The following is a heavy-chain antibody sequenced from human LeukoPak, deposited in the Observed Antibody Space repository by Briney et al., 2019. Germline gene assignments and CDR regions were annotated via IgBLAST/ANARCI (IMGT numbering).Heavy chain of an antibody. J-gene: IGHJ4*02. D-gene: IGHD3-3*01. CDR2: ILPIIHIP. V-gene: IGHV1-69*04. Sequence: ASVKVSCKASGGTFGTYTISWVRQAPGQGLEWMGRILPIIHIPDYAQKFQDRVTITADTSTNTAYMEIGSLRSEDTAVYYCARETEDDSIFGVVFGPLDYWGQGTLVTVSS. CDR1: GGTFGTYT. CDR3: ARETEDDSIFGVVFGPLDY.